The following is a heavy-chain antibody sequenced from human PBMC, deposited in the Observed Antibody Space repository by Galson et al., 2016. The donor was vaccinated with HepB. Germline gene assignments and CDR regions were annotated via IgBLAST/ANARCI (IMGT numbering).Heavy chain of an antibody. J-gene: IGHJ3*02. CDR1: GGSISSGISY. CDR3: ARDLGIIGTTRGAFDI. V-gene: IGHV4-61*02. D-gene: IGHD1-7*01. Sequence: LTCTVSGGSISSGISYWSWIRQPAGKGLEWIGRIYTSGSTFYNTSLKRRVTMSIDTSKNQFSLKLSAVTAADTAVYYCARDLGIIGTTRGAFDIWGQGTMVAVSS. CDR2: IYTSGST.